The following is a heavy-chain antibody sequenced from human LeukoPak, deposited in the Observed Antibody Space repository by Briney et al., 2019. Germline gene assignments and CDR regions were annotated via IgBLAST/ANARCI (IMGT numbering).Heavy chain of an antibody. D-gene: IGHD2-15*01. CDR2: IRYDGSNK. CDR1: GFTFDDYG. CDR3: AKHGLPLVVISAPLDY. Sequence: GGSLRLSCAASGFTFDDYGMSWVRQAPGKGLEWVAFIRYDGSNKYYADSVKGRFTISRDNSKNTLYLQMNSLRAEDTAVYYCAKHGLPLVVISAPLDYWGQGTLVTVAS. V-gene: IGHV3-30*02. J-gene: IGHJ4*02.